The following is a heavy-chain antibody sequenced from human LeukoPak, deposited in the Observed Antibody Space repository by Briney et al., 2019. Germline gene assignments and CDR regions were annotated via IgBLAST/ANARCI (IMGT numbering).Heavy chain of an antibody. CDR2: IHYSGST. V-gene: IGHV4-30-4*01. CDR1: GDSISSDEYF. Sequence: SETLSLTCTVSGDSISSDEYFWNWIRQPPGEGLEWIGYIHYSGSTYNKPSLKSRVFMSVDTSKNQVSLKLNSVTTADTAVYYCARSFHRWPYYFDSWGQGTLVTVSS. D-gene: IGHD5-24*01. J-gene: IGHJ4*02. CDR3: ARSFHRWPYYFDS.